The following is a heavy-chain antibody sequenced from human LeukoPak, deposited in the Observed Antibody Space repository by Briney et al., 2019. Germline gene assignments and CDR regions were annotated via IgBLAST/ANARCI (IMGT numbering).Heavy chain of an antibody. Sequence: SETLSLTCTVSGDSFNNGLYWGWIRQPPGKGLEWIRSIPDSGNTYYNPSLKSRVTISVDTSKKQFSLKLSSVTAADTAVYYCAREAYYYGSGSYVISYYYYMDVWGKGTTVTISS. D-gene: IGHD3-10*01. CDR2: IPDSGNT. CDR1: GDSFNNGLY. V-gene: IGHV4-38-2*02. CDR3: AREAYYYGSGSYVISYYYYMDV. J-gene: IGHJ6*03.